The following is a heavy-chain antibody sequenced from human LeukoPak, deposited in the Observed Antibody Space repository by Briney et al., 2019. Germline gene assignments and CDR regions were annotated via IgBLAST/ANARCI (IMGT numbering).Heavy chain of an antibody. CDR2: IYYSGST. CDR3: ARAVGYCYDPFDY. CDR1: GGSISSTSYF. V-gene: IGHV4-39*01. D-gene: IGHD3-22*01. J-gene: IGHJ4*02. Sequence: PSETLSLTCTVSGGSISSTSYFWGWIRQPPGKGLEWIGSIYYSGSTNYNPSLKSPVTMSVDTPKNQFSLKLTSVTAADTAVYYCARAVGYCYDPFDYWGQGTLVTVSS.